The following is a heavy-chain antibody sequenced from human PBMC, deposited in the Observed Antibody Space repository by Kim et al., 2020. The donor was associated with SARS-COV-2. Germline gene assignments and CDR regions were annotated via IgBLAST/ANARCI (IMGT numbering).Heavy chain of an antibody. Sequence: SETLSLTCTVSGGSISSYYWSWIRQPPGKGLEWIGYIYYSGSTNYNPSLKSRVTISVDTSKNQFSLKLSSVTAADTAEYYCARGVGHNYYDSSGYYYNYWGQGTLVTVSS. V-gene: IGHV4-59*13. D-gene: IGHD3-22*01. CDR3: ARGVGHNYYDSSGYYYNY. CDR2: IYYSGST. J-gene: IGHJ4*02. CDR1: GGSISSYY.